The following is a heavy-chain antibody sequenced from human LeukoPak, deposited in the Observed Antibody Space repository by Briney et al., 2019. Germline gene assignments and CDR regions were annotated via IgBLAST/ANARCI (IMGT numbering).Heavy chain of an antibody. CDR2: ISGSGGST. CDR3: AKDLYYYGSGSQLDAFDI. CDR1: GLTFSSYA. V-gene: IGHV3-23*01. D-gene: IGHD3-10*01. J-gene: IGHJ3*02. Sequence: GGSLRLSCVVSGLTFSSYAMSWVRQAPGKGLEWVSAISGSGGSTYYADSVKGRFTISRDNSKNTLYLQMNSLRAEDTAVYYCAKDLYYYGSGSQLDAFDIWGQGTMVTVSS.